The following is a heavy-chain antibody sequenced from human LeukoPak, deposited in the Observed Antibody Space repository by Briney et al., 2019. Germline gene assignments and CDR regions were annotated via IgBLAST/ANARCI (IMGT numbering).Heavy chain of an antibody. D-gene: IGHD2-21*02. Sequence: WESLRLSCAASGFTFSSSCMTWVRQAPGKWLELVARINQDGSEIHYVDSVKDQFTISRDPAKNSLYLNMTRLRAEDTAVYYCARYYCGGDCYVDSWGQGKLVTVSS. V-gene: IGHV3-7*01. CDR1: GFTFSSSC. CDR2: INQDGSEI. CDR3: ARYYCGGDCYVDS. J-gene: IGHJ4*02.